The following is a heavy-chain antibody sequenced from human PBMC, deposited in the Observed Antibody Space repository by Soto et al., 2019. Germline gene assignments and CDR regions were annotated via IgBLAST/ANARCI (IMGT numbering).Heavy chain of an antibody. CDR1: GFTFSSYA. Sequence: EVQLLESGGGLVQPGGSLRLSCAASGFTFSSYAMSWVRQAPGKGLEWVSAISGSGGSTYYADSVKGRFTISRDNSKNTLYLQMNSLRAEDTAVYYCAKDYPYCGGDCFWAYSSWGYWGQGTLVTVSS. J-gene: IGHJ4*02. D-gene: IGHD2-21*02. CDR2: ISGSGGST. CDR3: AKDYPYCGGDCFWAYSSWGY. V-gene: IGHV3-23*01.